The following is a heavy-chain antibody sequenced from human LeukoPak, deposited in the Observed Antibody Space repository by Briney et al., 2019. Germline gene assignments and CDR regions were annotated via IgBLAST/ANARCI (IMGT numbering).Heavy chain of an antibody. J-gene: IGHJ4*02. D-gene: IGHD4-23*01. CDR1: GFAFSSSW. CDR2: IASDGSST. CDR3: ARGRPHGNDY. V-gene: IGHV3-74*01. Sequence: GGSLRLSCAASGFAFSSSWLHWVRQAPGKGLVWVSRIASDGSSTTYADSVKGRFSISRDNAKNTLYLQMNSLRVEDTAVYYCARGRPHGNDYWGQGTLVTVSS.